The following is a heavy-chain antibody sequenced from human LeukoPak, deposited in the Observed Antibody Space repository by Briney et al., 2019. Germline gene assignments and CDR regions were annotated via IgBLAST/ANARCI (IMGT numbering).Heavy chain of an antibody. CDR1: GFTFSSYG. V-gene: IGHV3-23*01. D-gene: IGHD6-6*01. J-gene: IGHJ4*02. Sequence: GGSLRLSCAASGFTFSSYGLNWVRQAPGKGLEWVSAISGSGGSTYYADSVKGRFTISRDNSKNTLYLQMNSLRAEDTAVYYCAELYGSSYGFSYWGQGPLATVSS. CDR3: AELYGSSYGFSY. CDR2: ISGSGGST.